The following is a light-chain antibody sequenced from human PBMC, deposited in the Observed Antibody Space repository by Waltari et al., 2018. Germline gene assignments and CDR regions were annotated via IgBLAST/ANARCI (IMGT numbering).Light chain of an antibody. CDR3: QQGYSYPLT. J-gene: IGKJ4*01. V-gene: IGKV1-16*01. CDR2: RAS. Sequence: DIQMTQSPSSLSASVGDTVTITCQASQGISNNLNWYQQKPGKAPKLLIYRASSLQSGIPSRFSGSGSGTDFTLTISSLQPEDFATYYCQQGYSYPLTFGGGTKVEIK. CDR1: QGISNN.